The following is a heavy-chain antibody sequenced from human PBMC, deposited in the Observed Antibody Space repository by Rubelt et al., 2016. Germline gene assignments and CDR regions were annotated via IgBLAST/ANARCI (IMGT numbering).Heavy chain of an antibody. V-gene: IGHV1-69*04. J-gene: IGHJ3*02. CDR1: GGTFSSYA. CDR2: IIPILGIA. D-gene: IGHD2-21*02. CDR3: ARERGDYAFDAFDI. Sequence: QVQLVQSGAEVKKPGASVKVSCKASGGTFSSYAISWVRQAPGQGLEWMGRIIPILGIANYAQKFQGRVTITADKSTSTAYMERNSLRAEDTAVYYCARERGDYAFDAFDIWGQGTMVTVSS.